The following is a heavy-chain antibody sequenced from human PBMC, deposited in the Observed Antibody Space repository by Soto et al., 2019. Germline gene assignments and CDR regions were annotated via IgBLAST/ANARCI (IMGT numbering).Heavy chain of an antibody. J-gene: IGHJ4*02. CDR1: GFTLSTYW. V-gene: IGHV3-7*03. CDR2: LKRDGREK. D-gene: IGHD6-19*01. CDR3: TRCAAVGGIDS. Sequence: EVQLVQSGGGLVQPGGSLRLSCADAGFTLSTYWMSWVRQAPGKGLEWVANLKRDGREKYYGDSVKGRFTISSDAAENSLYLQMSSLRAEDTAMDYCTRCAAVGGIDSLVQGPLVAVSS.